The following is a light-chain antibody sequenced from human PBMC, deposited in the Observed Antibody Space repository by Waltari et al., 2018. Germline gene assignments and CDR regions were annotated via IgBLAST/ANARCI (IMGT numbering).Light chain of an antibody. CDR3: QQLNDVPIT. CDR1: QGISNY. J-gene: IGKJ5*01. CDR2: AAS. Sequence: IQLTQSPSSLSASVGDRVTLTCRASQGISNYLAWYQQKPGKAPKVRIYAASTLQSGVPSRFSGSGSGTDFTLTIGSLQPEDFATYFCQQLNDVPITFGQGTRLEIK. V-gene: IGKV1-9*01.